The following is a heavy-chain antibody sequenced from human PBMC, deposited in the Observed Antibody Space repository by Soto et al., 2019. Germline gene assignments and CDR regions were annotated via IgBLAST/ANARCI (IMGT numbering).Heavy chain of an antibody. CDR2: ISSSSSYI. Sequence: EVQLVESGGGLVKPGGSLRLSCAASGFTFSSYSMNWVRQAPGKGLEWVSSISSSSSYIYYADSVKGRFTISRDNAKNSLYLQMNSLRAEDTAVYYCARATFKTAMVPVSYWGPGTLVTVSS. J-gene: IGHJ4*02. V-gene: IGHV3-21*01. CDR1: GFTFSSYS. CDR3: ARATFKTAMVPVSY. D-gene: IGHD5-18*01.